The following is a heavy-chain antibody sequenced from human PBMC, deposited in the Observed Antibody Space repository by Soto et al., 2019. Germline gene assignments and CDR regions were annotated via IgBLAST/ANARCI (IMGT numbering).Heavy chain of an antibody. CDR1: GGSFSKYG. D-gene: IGHD1-26*01. CDR2: IIPMFGIG. V-gene: IGHV1-69*01. J-gene: IGHJ6*02. Sequence: QVQLVQSGAGVKMPGSSVRVSCQASGGSFSKYGISWVRQAPGQGLEWLGGIIPMFGIGNYAEKFLVRVTITTDESTSTSHMELSSLRSEDTAVYFCAIGYRENYFYAMDVWGQGTTVTVSS. CDR3: AIGYRENYFYAMDV.